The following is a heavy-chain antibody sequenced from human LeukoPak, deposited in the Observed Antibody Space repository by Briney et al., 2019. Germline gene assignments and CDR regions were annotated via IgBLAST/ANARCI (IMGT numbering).Heavy chain of an antibody. CDR1: GFTFCSYA. CDR3: AKGRDGDYVDY. Sequence: GGSVRLLCAPSGFTFCSYAMRWVRQAPGEGLEWVSSISGSGGSTYYADSVKGRFTISRDNSKNTLYLQMNSLRAKDTAVYYCAKGRDGDYVDYWGQGTLVTVSS. D-gene: IGHD4-17*01. V-gene: IGHV3-23*01. J-gene: IGHJ4*02. CDR2: ISGSGGST.